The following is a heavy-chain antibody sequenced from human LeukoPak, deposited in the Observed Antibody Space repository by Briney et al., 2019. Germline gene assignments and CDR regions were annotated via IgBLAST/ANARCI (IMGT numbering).Heavy chain of an antibody. V-gene: IGHV3-30*02. D-gene: IGHD5-12*01. CDR1: GFTFSSYG. Sequence: GGSLRLSCAASGFTFSSYGMHWVRQAPGKGLEWVAFIRNDGTDKYYADSVKGRFTISRDNSKNTLYLQMNSLRAEDTAAYYCAKGYSGYDWSLADYWGQGTLVTVSS. CDR2: IRNDGTDK. CDR3: AKGYSGYDWSLADY. J-gene: IGHJ4*02.